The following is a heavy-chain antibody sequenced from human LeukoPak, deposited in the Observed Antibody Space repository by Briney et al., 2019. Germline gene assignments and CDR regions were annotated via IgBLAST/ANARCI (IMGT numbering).Heavy chain of an antibody. D-gene: IGHD2-2*01. CDR2: IYYSGST. V-gene: IGHV4-59*01. Sequence: PSETLSLTCTVSGGSISSYYWSWIRQPPGKGLEWIGYIYYSGSTNYNPPLKSRVTISVDTSKNQFSLKLSSVTAADTAVYYCARDIVVVPAAMGGYYYGMDVWGQGTTVTVSS. CDR3: ARDIVVVPAAMGGYYYGMDV. J-gene: IGHJ6*02. CDR1: GGSISSYY.